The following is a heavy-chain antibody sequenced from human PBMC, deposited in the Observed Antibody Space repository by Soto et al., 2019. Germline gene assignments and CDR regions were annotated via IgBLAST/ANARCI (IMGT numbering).Heavy chain of an antibody. CDR3: ASVVGALGHWFDP. J-gene: IGHJ5*02. CDR2: ISAYNYNT. V-gene: IGHV1-18*01. Sequence: QVQLVQSGAEVKKPGASVKVSCKASGYTFTSYGLSWVRQAPGQGLERMGRISAYNYNTNYAQKLQGRVTMTTDTSTSTAYMELRSLRSDDTVVYYCASVVGALGHWFDPWGQGTLVTVS. CDR1: GYTFTSYG. D-gene: IGHD2-15*01.